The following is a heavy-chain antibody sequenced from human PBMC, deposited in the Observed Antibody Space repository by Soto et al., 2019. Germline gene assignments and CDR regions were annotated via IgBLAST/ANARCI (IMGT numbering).Heavy chain of an antibody. D-gene: IGHD3-3*01. CDR2: IYYSGST. CDR3: ARSQPGDFWSGYYPAQTTREFDY. Sequence: PSDTLSLTCTVSGGSISSYYWSWIRQPPGKGLEWIGYIYYSGSTNYNPSLKSRVTISVDTSKNQFSLKLSSVTAADTAVYYCARSQPGDFWSGYYPAQTTREFDYWGPGTLVTVSS. V-gene: IGHV4-59*01. J-gene: IGHJ4*02. CDR1: GGSISSYY.